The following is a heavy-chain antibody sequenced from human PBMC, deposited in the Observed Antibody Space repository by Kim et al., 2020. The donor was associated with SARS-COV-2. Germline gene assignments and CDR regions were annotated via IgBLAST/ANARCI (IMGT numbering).Heavy chain of an antibody. CDR3: ARELHITMVRGVNYYYYGMGV. CDR1: GFTVSSNY. D-gene: IGHD3-10*01. J-gene: IGHJ6*02. CDR2: IYSGGST. V-gene: IGHV3-53*01. Sequence: GGSLRLSCAASGFTVSSNYMSWVRQAPGKGLEWVSVIYSGGSTYYADSVKGRFTISRDNSKNTLYLQMNSLRAEDTAVYYCARELHITMVRGVNYYYYGMGVWGQGTTVTVSS.